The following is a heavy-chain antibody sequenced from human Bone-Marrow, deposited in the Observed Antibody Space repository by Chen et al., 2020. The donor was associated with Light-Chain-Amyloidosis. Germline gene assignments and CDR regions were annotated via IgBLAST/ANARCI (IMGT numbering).Heavy chain of an antibody. D-gene: IGHD5-12*01. Sequence: QLEQSGPEVKKPGQSPTISCRGSGYTSPNFWIGWVRQMPGKGLEWMGVIYPDDSDARYSPSFEGQVTISADKSITTAYLQWRSLKASDTAMYYCARRRDGYNFDYWGQGTLVTVSS. CDR1: GYTSPNFW. CDR2: IYPDDSDA. J-gene: IGHJ4*02. V-gene: IGHV5-51*01. CDR3: ARRRDGYNFDY.